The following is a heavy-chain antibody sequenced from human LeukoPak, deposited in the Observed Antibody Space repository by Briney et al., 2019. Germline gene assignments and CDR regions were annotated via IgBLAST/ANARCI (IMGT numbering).Heavy chain of an antibody. D-gene: IGHD3-9*01. CDR2: IIPIFGTA. Sequence: ASVKVSCKASGGTFSSYAISWVRQAPGQGLEWMGGIIPIFGTANYAQKFRGRLTMTRDMSTSTVYMELSSLRSEGTAVCYCARGSRPVYNLLTGKRYFDYWGQGTLLTVSS. J-gene: IGHJ4*02. V-gene: IGHV1-69*05. CDR1: GGTFSSYA. CDR3: ARGSRPVYNLLTGKRYFDY.